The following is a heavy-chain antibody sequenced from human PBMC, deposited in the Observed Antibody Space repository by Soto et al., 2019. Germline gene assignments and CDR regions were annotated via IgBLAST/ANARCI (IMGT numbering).Heavy chain of an antibody. V-gene: IGHV3-33*01. CDR3: ARGKRNYDILTGYYNYYMDV. CDR1: GFTFSSYG. D-gene: IGHD3-9*01. Sequence: GGSLRLSCAASGFTFSSYGMHWVRQAPGKGLEWVAVIWYDGSNKYYADSVKGRFTISRDNSKNTLYLQMNSLRAEDTAVYYCARGKRNYDILTGYYNYYMDVWGKGTTVTVSS. CDR2: IWYDGSNK. J-gene: IGHJ6*03.